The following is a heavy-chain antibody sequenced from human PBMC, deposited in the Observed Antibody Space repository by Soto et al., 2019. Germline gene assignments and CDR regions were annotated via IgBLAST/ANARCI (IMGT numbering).Heavy chain of an antibody. V-gene: IGHV4-31*03. CDR3: ARTNHMVVVPASKEGNWFDP. Sequence: QVQLQESGPGLVKPSQTLSLTCTVSGGSISSGGYYWSWIRQHPGKGLEWIGYIYYSGSTYYNPSLKSRVTISVDTSKNQFSLKLSSVTAADTAVYYCARTNHMVVVPASKEGNWFDPWGQGTLVTVSS. CDR2: IYYSGST. J-gene: IGHJ5*02. CDR1: GGSISSGGYY. D-gene: IGHD2-2*01.